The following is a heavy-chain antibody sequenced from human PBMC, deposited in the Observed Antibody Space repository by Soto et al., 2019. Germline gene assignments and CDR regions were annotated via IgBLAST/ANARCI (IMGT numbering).Heavy chain of an antibody. J-gene: IGHJ6*02. Sequence: GGSLRLSCAASGFTFSSYAMSWVRQAPGKGLEWVSAISGSGGSTYYADSVKGRFTISRDNSKNTLYLQMNSLRAEATAVYYCAKVGDSSGWYYYYYGMDVWGQGTTVTVSS. CDR1: GFTFSSYA. D-gene: IGHD6-19*01. CDR3: AKVGDSSGWYYYYYGMDV. CDR2: ISGSGGST. V-gene: IGHV3-23*01.